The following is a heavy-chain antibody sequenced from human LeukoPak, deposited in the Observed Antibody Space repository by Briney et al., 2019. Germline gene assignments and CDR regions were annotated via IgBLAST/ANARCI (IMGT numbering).Heavy chain of an antibody. D-gene: IGHD6-13*01. Sequence: PGGSLRLSCAASGFTFSSYYMSWVRQAPGKGLEWAAVIWYDGSNKYYADSVKGRFTISRDNSKNTLYLQMNSLRAEDTAVYYCASELGYSSSWPYYYYYGMDVWGQGTTVTVSS. CDR3: ASELGYSSSWPYYYYYGMDV. CDR1: GFTFSSYY. CDR2: IWYDGSNK. J-gene: IGHJ6*02. V-gene: IGHV3-33*08.